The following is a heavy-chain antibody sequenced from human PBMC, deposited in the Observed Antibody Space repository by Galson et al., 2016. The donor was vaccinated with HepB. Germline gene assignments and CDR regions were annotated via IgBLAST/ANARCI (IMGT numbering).Heavy chain of an antibody. D-gene: IGHD6-19*01. Sequence: ISSDYYRGWIRQPPGRGLEWIGSIYSSEGTYYNPSLKSRVTISVDTSKNQFSLRLNSVTAADTGVYYCATGIVVAGKYYYYYMDVWGKGTTVTVSS. CDR1: ISSDYY. J-gene: IGHJ6*03. CDR2: IYSSEGT. V-gene: IGHV4-39*01. CDR3: ATGIVVAGKYYYYYMDV.